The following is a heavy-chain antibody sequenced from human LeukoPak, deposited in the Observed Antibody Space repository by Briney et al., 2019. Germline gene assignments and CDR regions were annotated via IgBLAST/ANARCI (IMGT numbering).Heavy chain of an antibody. CDR3: AKDNLHYDFWSGYYEGGNWFDP. V-gene: IGHV3-30*02. CDR1: GFTFSSYG. CDR2: IRYDGSNK. J-gene: IGHJ5*02. Sequence: PGGSLRLSCAASGFTFSSYGMHWVRQAPGKGLEWVAFIRYDGSNKYYADSVKGRFTISRDNSKSTLYLQMNSLRAEDTAVYYCAKDNLHYDFWSGYYEGGNWFDPWGQGALVTVSS. D-gene: IGHD3-3*01.